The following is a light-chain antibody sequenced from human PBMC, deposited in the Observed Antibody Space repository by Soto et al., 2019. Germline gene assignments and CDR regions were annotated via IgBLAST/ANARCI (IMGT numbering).Light chain of an antibody. J-gene: IGKJ1*01. CDR3: QQYNTYSA. V-gene: IGKV1-5*01. CDR1: QSVSRW. CDR2: DAS. Sequence: DIQMTQSPSTLSASVGDRVTITCRASQSVSRWVAWYQQKPGTAPDLLIYDASTLKSGVPSRFSGSGSGTEFTLTIVSLQPDDFATYYCQQYNTYSAFGQGTKVDIK.